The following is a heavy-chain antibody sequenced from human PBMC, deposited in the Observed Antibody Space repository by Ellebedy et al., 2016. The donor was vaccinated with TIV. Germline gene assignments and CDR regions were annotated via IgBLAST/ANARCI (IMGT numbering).Heavy chain of an antibody. Sequence: MPSETLSLTFTVSGGSISSSSYYWGWIRQPPGKRLEWIGSIYYSGSTYYNPSLKSRVTISVDTSKNQFSLKLSSVTAADTAVYYCARLLKRVGPRRGYFDYWGQGTLVTVSS. CDR1: GGSISSSSYY. V-gene: IGHV4-39*01. CDR2: IYYSGST. D-gene: IGHD3-9*01. J-gene: IGHJ4*02. CDR3: ARLLKRVGPRRGYFDY.